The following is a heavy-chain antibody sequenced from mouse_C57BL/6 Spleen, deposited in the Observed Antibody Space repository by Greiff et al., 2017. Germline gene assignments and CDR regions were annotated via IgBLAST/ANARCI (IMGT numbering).Heavy chain of an antibody. V-gene: IGHV7-3*01. CDR1: GFTFTDYY. J-gene: IGHJ3*01. CDR3: ARSSSHYDYDAPCFAY. CDR2: IRNKANGYTT. Sequence: EVQVVESGGGLVQPGGSLSLSCAASGFTFTDYYMSWVRQPPGKALEWLGFIRNKANGYTTEYSASVKGRFTISRDNSQSILYLQMNALRAEDSATYYCARSSSHYDYDAPCFAYWGQGTLVTVSA. D-gene: IGHD2-4*01.